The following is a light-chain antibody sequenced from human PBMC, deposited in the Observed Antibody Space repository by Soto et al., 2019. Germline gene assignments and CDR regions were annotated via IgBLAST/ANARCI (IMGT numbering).Light chain of an antibody. J-gene: IGKJ5*01. Sequence: EIVLTQSPATLSVSPGERATLSCRASQNIDNKLVWYQQKPGQAPSLLLSNAVTRAPGIPARFSGSGFGTECTLTISSLQPEDFAIYYCQQYKSWWPITFGQGTRLEI. CDR2: NAV. CDR3: QQYKSWWPIT. CDR1: QNIDNK. V-gene: IGKV3-15*01.